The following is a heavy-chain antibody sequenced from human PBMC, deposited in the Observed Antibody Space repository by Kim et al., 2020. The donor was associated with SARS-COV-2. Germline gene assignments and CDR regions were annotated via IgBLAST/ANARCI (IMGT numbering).Heavy chain of an antibody. D-gene: IGHD5-12*01. CDR3: ARAAMATTGRYYFDY. CDR2: INHSGST. V-gene: IGHV4-34*01. CDR1: GGSFSGYY. J-gene: IGHJ4*02. Sequence: SETLSLTCAVYGGSFSGYYWSWIRQPPGNGLEWIGEINHSGSTNYNPSLKSRVTISVDTSKNQFSLKLSSVTAADTAVYYCARAAMATTGRYYFDYWGQGTLVTVSS.